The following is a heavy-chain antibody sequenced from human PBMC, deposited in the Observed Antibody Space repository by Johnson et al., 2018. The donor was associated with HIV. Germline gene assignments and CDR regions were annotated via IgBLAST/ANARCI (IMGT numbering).Heavy chain of an antibody. CDR3: AKGLGWELLTHDAFDI. CDR2: IRYDGSNK. J-gene: IGHJ3*02. V-gene: IGHV3-30*02. D-gene: IGHD1-26*01. Sequence: QVQLVESGGGVVQPGGSPRLSCAASGFTFSSYGMHWVRQAPGKGLEWVAFIRYDGSNKYYADSVKGRFTISRDNAKNSLYLQMNSLRAEDTALYYCAKGLGWELLTHDAFDIWGQGTMVTVSS. CDR1: GFTFSSYG.